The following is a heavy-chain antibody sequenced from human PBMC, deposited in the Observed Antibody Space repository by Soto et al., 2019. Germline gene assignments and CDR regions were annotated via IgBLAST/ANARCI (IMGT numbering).Heavy chain of an antibody. J-gene: IGHJ4*02. CDR3: AKSGSSGWYSDLNFDY. V-gene: IGHV3-23*01. CDR1: GFTFSSYA. CDR2: IRGSGGST. D-gene: IGHD6-19*01. Sequence: GGSLRLSCAASGFTFSSYAMSWVRQAPGKGLEWVSAIRGSGGSTYYADSVKGRFTISRDNSKNTLYLQMNSLRAEDTAVYYCAKSGSSGWYSDLNFDYWGQGTLVTVSS.